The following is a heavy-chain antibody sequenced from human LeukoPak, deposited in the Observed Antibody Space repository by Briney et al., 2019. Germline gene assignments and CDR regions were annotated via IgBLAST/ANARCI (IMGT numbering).Heavy chain of an antibody. D-gene: IGHD5-18*01. Sequence: GGSLRLSCAASGFTFSNAWMSWVRQAPGKGLEWVGRIKSKTDGGTTDYAAPVKGRFTISRDDSKNTLYLQMNSLKTEDTAVYSFPTGGNSYPKTFDYWGQGTLVTLPS. CDR2: IKSKTDGGTT. CDR3: PTGGNSYPKTFDY. V-gene: IGHV3-15*01. J-gene: IGHJ4*02. CDR1: GFTFSNAW.